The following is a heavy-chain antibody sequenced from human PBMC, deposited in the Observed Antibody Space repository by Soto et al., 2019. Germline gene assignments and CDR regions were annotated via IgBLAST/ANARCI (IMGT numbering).Heavy chain of an antibody. CDR2: IYHSGST. CDR1: GGSISSSNW. D-gene: IGHD5-18*01. V-gene: IGHV4-4*02. Sequence: QVQLQESGPGLVKPSGTLSLTCAVSGGSISSSNWWSWVRQPPGKGLEWIGEIYHSGSTNYNPSLKGRITISVDKSKNQVSLKLSSVTAADTAVDYCAGVDTAMVLGYWGQGTLVTVSS. J-gene: IGHJ4*02. CDR3: AGVDTAMVLGY.